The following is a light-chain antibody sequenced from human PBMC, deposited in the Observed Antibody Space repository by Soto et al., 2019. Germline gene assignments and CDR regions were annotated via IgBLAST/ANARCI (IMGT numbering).Light chain of an antibody. Sequence: EIVLTQSPGTLSLSPGERATLSCRASQSVRSSYLAWYQQKLGQATRLLIYGVSNRATGIPDRFRGNGSGTYFTLTISRLESEDFAVYYCQQYGTSPRTFGQGTKVEIK. CDR1: QSVRSSY. CDR3: QQYGTSPRT. V-gene: IGKV3-20*01. CDR2: GVS. J-gene: IGKJ1*01.